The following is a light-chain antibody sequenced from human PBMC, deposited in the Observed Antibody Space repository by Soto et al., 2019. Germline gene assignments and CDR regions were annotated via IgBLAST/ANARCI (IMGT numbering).Light chain of an antibody. CDR3: QQYDDSPRT. CDR2: RAS. J-gene: IGKJ1*01. V-gene: IGKV1-5*03. CDR1: QSISTC. Sequence: ASQSISTCLAWFQQKPGKPPKIXIYRASSLESGAPYRFSGTGSGTEFNLTISSLQPDDFATYYCQQYDDSPRTCGQGTKVDIK.